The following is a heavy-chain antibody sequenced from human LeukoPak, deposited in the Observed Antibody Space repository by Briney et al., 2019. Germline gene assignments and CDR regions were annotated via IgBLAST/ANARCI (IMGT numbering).Heavy chain of an antibody. J-gene: IGHJ2*01. V-gene: IGHV3-23*01. D-gene: IGHD6-13*01. Sequence: GGSLRLSCAASGFTFSSYAMSWVRQAPGKGLEWVSSISFSGGGTYYADSVKGRFSISRDNSKNTLSLQMNSLGAEDTAVYYCAKTFSSTWSDWYFDLWGRGTLVTVSS. CDR2: ISFSGGGT. CDR1: GFTFSSYA. CDR3: AKTFSSTWSDWYFDL.